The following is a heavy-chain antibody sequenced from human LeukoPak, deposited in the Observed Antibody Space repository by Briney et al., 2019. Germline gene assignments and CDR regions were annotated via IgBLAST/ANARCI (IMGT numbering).Heavy chain of an antibody. V-gene: IGHV3-23*01. Sequence: QPGGSLRLSCAASGFTVTNYVMNWVRQAPGKGLEWVSGISGSGDSTYYADSVKGRFTISRDNSKNTLFLQMNSLRAEDTAAYYCAKVRAPSGWFNSDYWGQGTLVTVSS. J-gene: IGHJ4*02. CDR3: AKVRAPSGWFNSDY. CDR1: GFTVTNYV. D-gene: IGHD6-19*01. CDR2: ISGSGDST.